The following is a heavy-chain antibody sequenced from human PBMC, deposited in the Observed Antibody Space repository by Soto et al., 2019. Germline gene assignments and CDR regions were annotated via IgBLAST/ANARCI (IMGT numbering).Heavy chain of an antibody. J-gene: IGHJ4*02. CDR3: ARDLPSSGTGSDY. CDR1: GFTFSSYA. D-gene: IGHD3-22*01. Sequence: QVQLVESGGGVVQPGRSLRLSCAASGFTFSSYAMHWVRQAPGKGLEWVAVISYDGSNKYYADSVKGRFTISRDNSKNTLYLQMNSLRAEDTAVYYCARDLPSSGTGSDYWGQGTLVTVSS. CDR2: ISYDGSNK. V-gene: IGHV3-30-3*01.